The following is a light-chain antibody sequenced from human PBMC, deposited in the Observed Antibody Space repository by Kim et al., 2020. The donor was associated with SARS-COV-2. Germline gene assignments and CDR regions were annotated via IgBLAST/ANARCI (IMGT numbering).Light chain of an antibody. CDR3: QAWDSSNVV. Sequence: SVSPGQTASINCAGDKLGDKYACWYQQKPGQSPVLVIYQDSKRPSGIHERFSGANSGNTATLTISGTQAMDEADYYCQAWDSSNVVFGGGTQLTVL. V-gene: IGLV3-1*01. CDR2: QDS. CDR1: KLGDKY. J-gene: IGLJ2*01.